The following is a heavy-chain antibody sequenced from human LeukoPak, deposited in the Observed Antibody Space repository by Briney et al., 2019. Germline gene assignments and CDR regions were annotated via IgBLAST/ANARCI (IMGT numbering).Heavy chain of an antibody. V-gene: IGHV1-46*01. Sequence: ASVSVSFKASVYTFTIYYMHWVRQAPGQGLEWMGVINPSGGSTSYAQKFQGRVTMPSDTSTSTLYMELSSLRSEDTAVYYCARDYHHRMVTFDYYYMDVWGKGTTGTISS. D-gene: IGHD5-18*01. CDR1: VYTFTIYY. J-gene: IGHJ6*03. CDR2: INPSGGST. CDR3: ARDYHHRMVTFDYYYMDV.